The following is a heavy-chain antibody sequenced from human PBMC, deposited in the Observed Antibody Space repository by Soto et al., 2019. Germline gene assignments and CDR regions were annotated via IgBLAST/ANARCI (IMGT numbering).Heavy chain of an antibody. CDR1: GGSISSGDYY. Sequence: LSETLSLTCTVSGGSISSGDYYWSWIRQPPGKGLEWIGYIYYSGSTYYNPSLKSRVTISVDTSKNQFSLKLSSVTAADTAVYYCARCVTYYDFWSGYYSKSDAFDIWGQGTMVTVSS. V-gene: IGHV4-30-4*01. CDR2: IYYSGST. CDR3: ARCVTYYDFWSGYYSKSDAFDI. J-gene: IGHJ3*02. D-gene: IGHD3-3*01.